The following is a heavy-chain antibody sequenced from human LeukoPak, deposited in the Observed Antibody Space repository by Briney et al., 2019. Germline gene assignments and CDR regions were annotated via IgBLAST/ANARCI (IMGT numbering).Heavy chain of an antibody. CDR2: GHYTGSS. D-gene: IGHD3-22*01. CDR1: GASISVYY. J-gene: IGHJ4*02. V-gene: IGHV4-59*08. Sequence: PSETLSLTCTVSGASISVYYWSWLRQPPGKALEWIGFGHYTGSSNYHPPLKSRVTTSVDTSKRQFSLKLISVTAADTAVYYCARHDNRGYYSLRYWGQGALVTVSS. CDR3: ARHDNRGYYSLRY.